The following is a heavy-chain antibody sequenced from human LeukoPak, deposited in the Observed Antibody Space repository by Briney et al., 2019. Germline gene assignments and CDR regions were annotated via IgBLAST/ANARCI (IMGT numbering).Heavy chain of an antibody. CDR1: GGSISSYY. D-gene: IGHD3-16*02. Sequence: SETLSLTCTVSGGSISSYYWSWIRQPPGKGLEWIGYIYYSGSTNYNPSLKSRVTISVDTSKNQFSLKLSSVTAADTAVYYCARFIKGKSYHYYGMDVWGQGTTVTVSS. CDR2: IYYSGST. CDR3: ARFIKGKSYHYYGMDV. V-gene: IGHV4-59*01. J-gene: IGHJ6*02.